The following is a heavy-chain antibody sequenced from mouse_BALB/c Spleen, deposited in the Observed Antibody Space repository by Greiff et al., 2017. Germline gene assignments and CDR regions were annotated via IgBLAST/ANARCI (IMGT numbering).Heavy chain of an antibody. CDR1: GYTFTSYW. CDR3: ARLGRFDY. D-gene: IGHD4-1*01. Sequence: VQLQQPGAELVKPGASVKLSCKASGYTFTSYWMHWVKQRPGQGLEWIGEINPSNGRTNYNEKFKSKATLTVDKSSSTAYMQLSSLTSEDSAVYYCARLGRFDYWGQGTTLTVSS. CDR2: INPSNGRT. V-gene: IGHV1S81*02. J-gene: IGHJ2*01.